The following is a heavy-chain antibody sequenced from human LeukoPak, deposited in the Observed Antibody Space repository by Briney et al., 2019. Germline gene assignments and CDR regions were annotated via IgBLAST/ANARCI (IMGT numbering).Heavy chain of an antibody. CDR2: INQDGSEK. Sequence: PGGFLRLSCAASGFTFSSYWMSWVRLAPGEGLEGVANINQDGSEKYYVDSVKGRFTISRDNAKNSLYLQMNSLRAEDTAVYYCSRFVTVPGNPQDYWGQGTLVTVSS. J-gene: IGHJ4*02. CDR3: SRFVTVPGNPQDY. D-gene: IGHD2/OR15-2a*01. CDR1: GFTFSSYW. V-gene: IGHV3-7*01.